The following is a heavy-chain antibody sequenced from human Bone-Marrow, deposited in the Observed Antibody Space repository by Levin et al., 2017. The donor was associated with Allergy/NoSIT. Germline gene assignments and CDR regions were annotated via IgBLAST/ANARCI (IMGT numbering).Heavy chain of an antibody. J-gene: IGHJ3*02. CDR1: GFSFSSYA. V-gene: IGHV3-23*01. CDR2: ISGSGDRT. Sequence: LSLTCAASGFSFSSYAMTWVRQIPGKGLEWVSGISGSGDRTHYADFVKGRFTISRDNAKNTLFLEMNSLRDEDTAVYSCAKDRAYSGSDRQGWGACDIWGQGTMVTVSS. CDR3: AKDRAYSGSDRQGWGACDI. D-gene: IGHD1-26*01.